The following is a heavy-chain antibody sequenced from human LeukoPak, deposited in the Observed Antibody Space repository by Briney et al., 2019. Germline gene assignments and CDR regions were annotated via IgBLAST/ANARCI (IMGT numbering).Heavy chain of an antibody. V-gene: IGHV5-51*01. CDR3: ARHRAAGGGYYYRIDV. D-gene: IGHD6-13*01. CDR2: INPGDADT. J-gene: IGHJ6*02. Sequence: GESLKISCKGSGYSFPSYWIGWVRQMPGKGLEWMGIINPGDADTRYTPSFQGQVTISADKSISTAYLQWSSLKASDTAIYYCARHRAAGGGYYYRIDVWGQGTTVTVSS. CDR1: GYSFPSYW.